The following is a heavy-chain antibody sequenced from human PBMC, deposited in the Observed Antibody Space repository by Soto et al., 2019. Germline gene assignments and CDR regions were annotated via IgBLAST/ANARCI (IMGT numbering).Heavy chain of an antibody. D-gene: IGHD3-22*01. CDR3: AKDSAMIVVVPDY. J-gene: IGHJ4*02. CDR1: GFTFDDYA. V-gene: IGHV3-9*01. CDR2: ISWNSGSI. Sequence: GGSLRLSCAASGFTFDDYAMHWVRQAPGKGLEWVSGISWNSGSIGYADSVKGRFTISRDNAKNSLYLQMNSLRAEDTALYYCAKDSAMIVVVPDYWGQGTL.